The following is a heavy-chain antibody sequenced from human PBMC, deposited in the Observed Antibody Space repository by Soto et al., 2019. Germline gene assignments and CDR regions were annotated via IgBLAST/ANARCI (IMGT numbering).Heavy chain of an antibody. CDR2: INHSGST. J-gene: IGHJ6*02. CDR3: ARVRKYYYGMDV. V-gene: IGHV4-34*01. CDR1: GGSFSCYY. Sequence: TSETLSLTCAVYGGSFSCYYWSWIRQPPGKGLEWIGEINHSGSTNYNPSLKSRVTISVDTSKNQFSLKLSSVTAADTAVYYCARVRKYYYGMDVWGQGTTVTVSS.